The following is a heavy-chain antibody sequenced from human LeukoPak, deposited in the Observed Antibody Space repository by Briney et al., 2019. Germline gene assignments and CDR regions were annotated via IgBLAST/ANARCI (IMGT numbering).Heavy chain of an antibody. CDR1: GGSFSGYY. CDR3: ARLGQLWLRAGYAFDI. D-gene: IGHD5-18*01. V-gene: IGHV4-34*01. J-gene: IGHJ3*02. CDR2: INHSGST. Sequence: PSETLSLTCAVYGGSFSGYYWSWIRQPPGKGVEWIGEINHSGSTNYNPSLKSRVTISVDTSKNQFSLKLSSVTAADTAVYYCARLGQLWLRAGYAFDIWGQGTMVTVSS.